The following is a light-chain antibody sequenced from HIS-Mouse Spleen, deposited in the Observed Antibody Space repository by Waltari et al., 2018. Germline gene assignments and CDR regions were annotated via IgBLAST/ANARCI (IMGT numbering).Light chain of an antibody. CDR2: VVS. Sequence: QSALTQPRSVSGSPGQSVTISCTGTSSDVGGYKYVAWYQHHPGKAPKLMIYVVSKRPSGVPDLFSVSKSGNTASLTISGLQAEDEADYYCCSYAGSYTWVFGGGTKLTVL. CDR3: CSYAGSYTWV. J-gene: IGLJ3*02. CDR1: SSDVGGYKY. V-gene: IGLV2-11*01.